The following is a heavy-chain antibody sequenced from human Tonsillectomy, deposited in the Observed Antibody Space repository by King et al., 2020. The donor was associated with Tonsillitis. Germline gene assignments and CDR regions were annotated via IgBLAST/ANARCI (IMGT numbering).Heavy chain of an antibody. Sequence: QLQESGPGLVKPSETLSLPCTVSGDSISSTSYYWGWIRQPPGKGLEWIGSIYYSGSTYYNPSLKSRVTISVDTSKNQFSLKLRFVTAADTAVYYCASHYCGGDCYPIAAFCDYWGQGTLVTVSS. D-gene: IGHD2-21*02. CDR3: ASHYCGGDCYPIAAFCDY. J-gene: IGHJ4*02. CDR1: GDSISSTSYY. V-gene: IGHV4-39*01. CDR2: IYYSGST.